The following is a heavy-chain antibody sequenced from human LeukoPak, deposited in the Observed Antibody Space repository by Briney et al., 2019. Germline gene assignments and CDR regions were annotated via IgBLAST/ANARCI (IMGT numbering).Heavy chain of an antibody. CDR1: GGSISSYY. D-gene: IGHD2-21*02. Sequence: SSETLSLTCTVSGGSISSYYWSWIRQPAGKGLEWIGRIYTSGSTNYNPSLKSRVTMSVDTSKNQFSLKLSSVTAADTAVYYYARARGRLVVTGFDYWGQGSLVTVSS. CDR3: ARARGRLVVTGFDY. CDR2: IYTSGST. J-gene: IGHJ4*02. V-gene: IGHV4-4*07.